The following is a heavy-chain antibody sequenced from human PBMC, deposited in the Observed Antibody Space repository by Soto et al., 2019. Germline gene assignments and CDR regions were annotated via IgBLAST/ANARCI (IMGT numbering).Heavy chain of an antibody. Sequence: EVQLLESGGGLVQPGGSLRVSCAASGCTFSDYSMSWVRQAPGKGLEWVSSIHSSGDSTYYADSVKGRFTISRDNSKYTVFLLMNGLSAEDTAVYYCAKIVIPSAVNDAIDVWGQGTMVSVSS. CDR3: AKIVIPSAVNDAIDV. J-gene: IGHJ3*01. V-gene: IGHV3-23*01. CDR2: IHSSGDST. D-gene: IGHD3-16*02. CDR1: GCTFSDYS.